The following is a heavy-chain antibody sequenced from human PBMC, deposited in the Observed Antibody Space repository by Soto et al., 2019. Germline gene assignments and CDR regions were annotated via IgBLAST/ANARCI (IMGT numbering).Heavy chain of an antibody. V-gene: IGHV1-3*01. D-gene: IGHD3-22*01. CDR3: AGAPLGIIVAPDL. J-gene: IGHJ4*02. Sequence: ASVKVSCKASGYTFTSYAMHWVRQAPGQRLEWMGWINAGNGNTKYSQKFQGRVTITRDTSASTAYMELSSLRSEDTAVYYCAGAPLGIIVAPDLWGQGTLVTVSS. CDR2: INAGNGNT. CDR1: GYTFTSYA.